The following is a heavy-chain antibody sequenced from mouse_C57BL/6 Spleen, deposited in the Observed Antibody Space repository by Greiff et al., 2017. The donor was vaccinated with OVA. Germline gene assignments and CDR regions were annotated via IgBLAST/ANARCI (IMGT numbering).Heavy chain of an antibody. J-gene: IGHJ1*03. V-gene: IGHV1-74*01. Sequence: VQLQQPGAELVKPGASVKVSCKASGYTFTSYWMHWVKQRPGQGLEWIGRIHPSDSDTNYNQKFKGKATLTVDKSSSTAYMQLSSLSSEDSAVYYGAIYFGCSYWYFDDWGTGTTVTVSS. CDR3: AIYFGCSYWYFDD. D-gene: IGHD1-1*01. CDR1: GYTFTSYW. CDR2: IHPSDSDT.